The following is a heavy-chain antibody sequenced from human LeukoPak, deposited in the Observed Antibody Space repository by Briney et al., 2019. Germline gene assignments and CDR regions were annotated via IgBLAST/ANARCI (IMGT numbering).Heavy chain of an antibody. D-gene: IGHD1-26*01. CDR3: AKVRGGYSGRDDAFDI. CDR2: ISGSGGST. J-gene: IGHJ3*02. V-gene: IGHV3-23*01. CDR1: GFTFSSYA. Sequence: PGGSLRLSCAASGFTFSSYAMSWVRQAPGKGLEWVSAISGSGGSTYYADSVKGRFTISRDNSKNTLYLQMKSLRAEDTAVYYCAKVRGGYSGRDDAFDIWGQGTMVTVSS.